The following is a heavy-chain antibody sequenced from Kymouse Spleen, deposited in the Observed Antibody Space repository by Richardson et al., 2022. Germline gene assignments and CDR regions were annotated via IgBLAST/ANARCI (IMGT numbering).Heavy chain of an antibody. Sequence: QVQLVESGGGVVQPGRSLRLSCAASGFTFSSYGMHWVRQAPGKGLEWVAVIWYDGSNKYYADSVKGRFTISRDNSKNTLYLQMNSLRAEDTAVYYCARSTIFGAGYYGMDVWGQGTTVTVSS. CDR1: GFTFSSYG. J-gene: IGHJ6*02. CDR2: IWYDGSNK. CDR3: ARSTIFGAGYYGMDV. V-gene: IGHV3-33*01. D-gene: IGHD3-3*01.